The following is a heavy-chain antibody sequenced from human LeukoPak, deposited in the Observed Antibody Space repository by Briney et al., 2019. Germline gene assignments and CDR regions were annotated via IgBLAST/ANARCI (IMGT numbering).Heavy chain of an antibody. CDR3: AREVGSGNSDRYFDY. J-gene: IGHJ4*02. D-gene: IGHD3-10*01. CDR2: INSDGSST. V-gene: IGHV3-74*01. CDR1: GFTFSNYW. Sequence: HPGGSLRLSCVASGFTFSNYWMHWVRQAPGKGLVWVSRINSDGSSTTDADSVKGRFTISRDNAKHTLYLQMNSLRAEDTAVYYCAREVGSGNSDRYFDYWGQGTLVTVSS.